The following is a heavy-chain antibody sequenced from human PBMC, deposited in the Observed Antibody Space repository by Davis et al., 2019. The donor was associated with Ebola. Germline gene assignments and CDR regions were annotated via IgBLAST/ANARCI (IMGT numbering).Heavy chain of an antibody. CDR3: ARDLDGGNYYFDY. V-gene: IGHV1-69*13. Sequence: SVQVSCRTSAGSFSSHPISWVRQAPRQGLEWMGGIIPIFDTPHYAQKFQGRITITEDASTSTAYMELSSLRSEDTATYFCARDLDGGNYYFDYWGPGTPVTVSS. CDR2: IIPIFDTP. J-gene: IGHJ4*02. D-gene: IGHD3/OR15-3a*01. CDR1: AGSFSSHP.